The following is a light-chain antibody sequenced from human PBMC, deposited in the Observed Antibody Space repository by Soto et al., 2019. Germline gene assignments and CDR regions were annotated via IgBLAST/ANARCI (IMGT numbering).Light chain of an antibody. CDR1: SSDVGGYNY. V-gene: IGLV2-14*03. CDR3: SSYTSSSHVV. J-gene: IGLJ2*01. Sequence: QSALTQPASVSGSPGQSITISCAGTSSDVGGYNYVSWYQQHPGKAPKLMIYDVTNRPSEVSNRFSGSKSGNMASLTISGLQAEDEADYFCSSYTSSSHVVFGGGTKLTVL. CDR2: DVT.